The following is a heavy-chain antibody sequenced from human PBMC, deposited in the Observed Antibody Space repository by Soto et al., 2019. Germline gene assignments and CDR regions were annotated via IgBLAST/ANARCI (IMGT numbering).Heavy chain of an antibody. D-gene: IGHD3-22*01. CDR2: ISPYNDDT. V-gene: IGHV1-18*01. CDR1: GYTFSSYG. Sequence: QAQLVQSGAEVKKPGASVKVSCKASGYTFSSYGISWVRQAPGQGLEWLGWISPYNDDTNYAQKLPGRVTMTTDTSTRTAYMDLRSLRSDDTAVYYCARGGYYDSSGSRNYHYYGMDVWGQGTTVTVSS. CDR3: ARGGYYDSSGSRNYHYYGMDV. J-gene: IGHJ6*02.